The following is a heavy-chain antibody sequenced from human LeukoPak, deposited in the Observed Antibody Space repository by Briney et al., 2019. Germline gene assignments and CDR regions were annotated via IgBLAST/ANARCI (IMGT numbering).Heavy chain of an antibody. Sequence: GASVRLSCAASGFTYSHYYMSWIHPAPGKGLEGVSYISSSGSTIYYEDSVKGRFTVSRDNAKNSLYLQMNSLRAEDTAVYYCAREYLGLGHDAFDIWGQGTMVTVSS. D-gene: IGHD3/OR15-3a*01. CDR1: GFTYSHYY. CDR2: ISSSGSTI. V-gene: IGHV3-11*04. CDR3: AREYLGLGHDAFDI. J-gene: IGHJ3*02.